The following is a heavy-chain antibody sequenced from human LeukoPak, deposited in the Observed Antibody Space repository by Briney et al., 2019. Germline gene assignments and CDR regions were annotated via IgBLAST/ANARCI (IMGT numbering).Heavy chain of an antibody. D-gene: IGHD1-26*01. V-gene: IGHV4-30-4*01. Sequence: PSETLSLTCTVSGGSISSGDYYWSWIRQPPGKGLEWIGYIYYSGSTYYNPSLKSRATISVDTSKNQFSLKLSSVTAADTAVYYCARSDVGATAFDYWGQGTLVTVSS. J-gene: IGHJ4*02. CDR1: GGSISSGDYY. CDR2: IYYSGST. CDR3: ARSDVGATAFDY.